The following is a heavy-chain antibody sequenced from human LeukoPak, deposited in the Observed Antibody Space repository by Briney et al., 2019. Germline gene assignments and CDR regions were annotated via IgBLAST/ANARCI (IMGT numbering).Heavy chain of an antibody. CDR2: IGSRANTYAT. J-gene: IGHJ4*02. D-gene: IGHD2-8*01. V-gene: IGHV3-73*01. CDR3: TRGYCTNGVCYMIL. Sequence: GGSLKLSCVASGYNFTGSGMHWVRQASGKGLEWVGHIGSRANTYATAYAASVKGRFTISREDSDNTAYLHMNSLKTEDTAVYHCTRGYCTNGVCYMILWGQGTLVTVSS. CDR1: GYNFTGSG.